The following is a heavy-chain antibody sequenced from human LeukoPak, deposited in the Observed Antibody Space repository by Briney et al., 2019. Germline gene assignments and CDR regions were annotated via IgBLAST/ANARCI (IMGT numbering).Heavy chain of an antibody. D-gene: IGHD6-19*01. CDR3: ARDSHSSGWTYFDS. Sequence: SETLSLTCTVSGGSISSGSYYWSWIRQPAGKGLEWIGRIYTSGSTNYSPSLKSRVSISLDTSKNQFSLNLSSVTAADTAVYYCARDSHSSGWTYFDSWGRGTLVTVSS. CDR1: GGSISSGSYY. CDR2: IYTSGST. V-gene: IGHV4-61*02. J-gene: IGHJ4*02.